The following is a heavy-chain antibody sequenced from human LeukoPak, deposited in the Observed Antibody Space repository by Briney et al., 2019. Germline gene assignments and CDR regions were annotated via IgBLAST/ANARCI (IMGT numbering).Heavy chain of an antibody. D-gene: IGHD2-15*01. CDR1: GGSIGGSSDY. Sequence: SGTLSLTCTVSGGSIGGSSDYWGWIRQPPGRGLEWIGSIYYSGSTYYNPSLKRRVTISVDTSKNQFSLKLSSVPAADTAVYYCARVSCSGGACPFGSWFDPWGQGTLVTVSS. CDR3: ARVSCSGGACPFGSWFDP. CDR2: IYYSGST. J-gene: IGHJ5*02. V-gene: IGHV4-39*01.